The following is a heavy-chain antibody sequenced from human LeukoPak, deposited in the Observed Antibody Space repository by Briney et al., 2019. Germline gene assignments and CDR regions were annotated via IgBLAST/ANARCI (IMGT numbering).Heavy chain of an antibody. J-gene: IGHJ6*02. CDR3: ARVGSPYYYYGMDV. Sequence: SETLSLTCAVSGGSISSGGYSWSWIRQPPGKGLEWIGYIYHSGSTYYNPSLKSRVTISVDRSKNQFSLELSSVTAADTAVYYCARVGSPYYYYGMDVWGQGTTVTVSS. CDR2: IYHSGST. V-gene: IGHV4-30-2*01. CDR1: GGSISSGGYS. D-gene: IGHD2-2*03.